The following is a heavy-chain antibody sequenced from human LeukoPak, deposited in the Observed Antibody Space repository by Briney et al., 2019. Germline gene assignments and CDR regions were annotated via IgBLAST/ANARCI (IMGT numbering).Heavy chain of an antibody. Sequence: NPSETLSLTCTVSGGSVSRGGYYWSCLRQHPGKGLEWIGYTSYSGTYYNPSLMSRITISVDRSQNQFSLKMRDVTAADTAVYFCATAEWEYFYFDSWGQGALVAVSS. V-gene: IGHV4-31*03. D-gene: IGHD1-26*01. CDR3: ATAEWEYFYFDS. CDR2: TSYSGT. J-gene: IGHJ4*02. CDR1: GGSVSRGGYY.